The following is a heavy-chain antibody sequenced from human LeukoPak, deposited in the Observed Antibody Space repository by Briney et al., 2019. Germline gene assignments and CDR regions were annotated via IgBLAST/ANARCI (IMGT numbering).Heavy chain of an antibody. J-gene: IGHJ4*02. CDR3: AKPSGSHPNYYFDQ. Sequence: GGSLRLSCAASGFIFNRYPIQWVRQAPGKGLEWVAVISYDALTISYADSVKGRFIISRDNAKNTLYLQMNSLRAEDTAVYYCAKPSGSHPNYYFDQWGQGTLVTVSS. CDR2: ISYDALTI. CDR1: GFIFNRYP. V-gene: IGHV3-30*07. D-gene: IGHD1-26*01.